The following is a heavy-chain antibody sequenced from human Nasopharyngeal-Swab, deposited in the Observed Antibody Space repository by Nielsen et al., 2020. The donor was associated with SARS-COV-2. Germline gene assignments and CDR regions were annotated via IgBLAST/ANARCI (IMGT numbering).Heavy chain of an antibody. D-gene: IGHD6-19*01. CDR1: GGPISSYY. J-gene: IGHJ6*02. V-gene: IGHV4-59*13. CDR3: ARDQGWAVAGYYYYYGMDV. CDR2: IYYSGST. Sequence: SETLSLTCTVSGGPISSYYWSWIRQPPGKGLEWIGYIYYSGSTNYNPSLKSRVTISVDTSKNQFSLKLGSVTAADTAGYYCARDQGWAVAGYYYYYGMDVWGQGTTVTVSS.